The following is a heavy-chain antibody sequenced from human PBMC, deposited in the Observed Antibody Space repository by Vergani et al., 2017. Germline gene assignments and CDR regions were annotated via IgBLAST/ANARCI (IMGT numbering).Heavy chain of an antibody. Sequence: EVQLVESGGGLVQPGGSLRLSCAASGFTFSSYWMHWVRQAPGKGLVWVSRINSDGSRTSYADSVKGRFTISRDNAKNTLYLQMNSLRAEDTAVYYCAKGLWFGDTLSGYFDYWGQGTLVTVSS. CDR3: AKGLWFGDTLSGYFDY. CDR1: GFTFSSYW. CDR2: INSDGSRT. D-gene: IGHD3-10*01. V-gene: IGHV3-74*01. J-gene: IGHJ4*02.